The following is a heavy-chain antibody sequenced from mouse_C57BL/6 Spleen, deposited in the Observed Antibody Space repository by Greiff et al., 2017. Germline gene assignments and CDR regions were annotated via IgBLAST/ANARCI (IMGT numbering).Heavy chain of an antibody. Sequence: QVQLQQSGPELVKPGASVKISCKASGYAFRSSWMNWVKQRPGKGLEWVGRIYPGDGDTNYNGKFKGKATLTADKSSSTAYMQLSSLTSEDSAVYFCARSPRITTVVATDYFDYWGQGTTLTVSS. CDR1: GYAFRSSW. J-gene: IGHJ2*01. V-gene: IGHV1-82*01. CDR3: ARSPRITTVVATDYFDY. D-gene: IGHD1-1*01. CDR2: IYPGDGDT.